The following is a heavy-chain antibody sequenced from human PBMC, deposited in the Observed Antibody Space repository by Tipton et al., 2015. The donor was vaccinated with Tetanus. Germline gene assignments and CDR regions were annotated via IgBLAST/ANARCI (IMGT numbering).Heavy chain of an antibody. V-gene: IGHV1-2*02. CDR3: ARDRGDYSYYGMDV. Sequence: QLVQSGAEVKKPGASVKDSCKASGYTFTGYYIYWVRQAPGQGLEWMGWIDPNSGGTVYAQKFQGRVPMTRDTSISTAYMELRSLRSDDTAVYYCARDRGDYSYYGMDVWGPGTTVTVS. D-gene: IGHD3-22*01. CDR1: GYTFTGYY. J-gene: IGHJ6*02. CDR2: IDPNSGGT.